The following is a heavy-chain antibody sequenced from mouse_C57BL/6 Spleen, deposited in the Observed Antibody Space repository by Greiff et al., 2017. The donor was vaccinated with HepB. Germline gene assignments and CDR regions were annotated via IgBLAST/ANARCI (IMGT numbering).Heavy chain of an antibody. CDR3: AREENYYGSSLYAMDY. D-gene: IGHD1-1*01. V-gene: IGHV1-85*01. CDR2: IYPRDGST. Sequence: VQLQQSGPELVKPGASVKLSCKASGYTFTSYDINWVKQRPGQGLEWIGWIYPRDGSTKYNEKFKGKATLTVDTSSSTAYMELHSLTSEDSAVYFGAREENYYGSSLYAMDYWGQGTSVTVSS. J-gene: IGHJ4*01. CDR1: GYTFTSYD.